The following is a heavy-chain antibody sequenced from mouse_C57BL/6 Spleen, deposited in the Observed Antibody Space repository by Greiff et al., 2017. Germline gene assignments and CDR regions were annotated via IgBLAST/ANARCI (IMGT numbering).Heavy chain of an antibody. CDR1: GYTFTNYW. D-gene: IGHD2-13*01. V-gene: IGHV1-63*01. J-gene: IGHJ4*01. CDR2: IYPGGGYT. CDR3: ARSGDYFMDY. Sequence: VQGVESGAELVRPGTSVQMSCKASGYTFTNYWIGWAKQRPGHGLEWIGVIYPGGGYTNYNEKFKGKDTLTADKSSSTAYMQFSSLTSEVSAIYNCARSGDYFMDYWGQGTSGTVSS.